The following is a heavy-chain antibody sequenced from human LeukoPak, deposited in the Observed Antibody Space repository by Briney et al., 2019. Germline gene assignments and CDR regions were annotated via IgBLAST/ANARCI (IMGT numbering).Heavy chain of an antibody. V-gene: IGHV4-31*03. CDR1: GGSISSGGYY. J-gene: IGHJ4*02. CDR2: IYYSGST. D-gene: IGHD6-13*01. Sequence: PSQTLSLTCTVSGGSISSGGYYWSWIRQHPGKGLEWIGYIYYSGSTYYNPSLKSRVTISVDTSKNQFSLKLSSVTAADTAVYYCARRRQQGSSYYFDYRGQGTLVTVSS. CDR3: ARRRQQGSSYYFDY.